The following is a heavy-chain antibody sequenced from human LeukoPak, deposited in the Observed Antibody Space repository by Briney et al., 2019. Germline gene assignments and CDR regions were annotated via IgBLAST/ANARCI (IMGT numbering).Heavy chain of an antibody. CDR2: VYSGPGGST. V-gene: IGHV3-66*01. CDR3: ARTDILTGYASTHFDY. Sequence: PGGSLRLSCEASGLRISDYYMSWVRQAPGKGLEWVSVVYSGPGGSTYYAESVKGRFTISRDNAKNSLYLQMNSLRAEDTAVYYCARTDILTGYASTHFDYWGQGTLVTVSS. CDR1: GLRISDYY. D-gene: IGHD3-9*01. J-gene: IGHJ4*02.